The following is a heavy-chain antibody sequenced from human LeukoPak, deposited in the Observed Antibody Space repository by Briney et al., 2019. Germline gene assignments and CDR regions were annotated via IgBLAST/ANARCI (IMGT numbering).Heavy chain of an antibody. CDR3: ARDIGSYPGGRYFDY. Sequence: ASVKVSCKASGYTFTSYYMHWVRQAPGQGLEWMGWISAYNGNTNYAQKLQGRVTMTTDTSTSTAYMELRSLRSDDTAVYYCARDIGSYPGGRYFDYWGQGTLVTVSS. CDR1: GYTFTSYY. J-gene: IGHJ4*02. V-gene: IGHV1-18*04. CDR2: ISAYNGNT. D-gene: IGHD1-26*01.